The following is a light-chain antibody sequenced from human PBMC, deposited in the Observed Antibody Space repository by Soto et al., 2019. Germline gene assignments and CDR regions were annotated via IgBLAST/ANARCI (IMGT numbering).Light chain of an antibody. CDR1: SSDVGGYNY. J-gene: IGLJ1*01. CDR2: DVS. Sequence: QSALTQPRSVSGSPGQSVTISCTGTSSDVGGYNYVSWYQQHPGKAPKLMIYDVSKRPSGVPDRFSGSKSGNTASLTISGLQAEDEADCYCCSYAGSYTHVFGPGTKLTVL. V-gene: IGLV2-11*01. CDR3: CSYAGSYTHV.